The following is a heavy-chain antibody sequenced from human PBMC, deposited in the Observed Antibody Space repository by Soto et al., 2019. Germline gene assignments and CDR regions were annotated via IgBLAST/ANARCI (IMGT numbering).Heavy chain of an antibody. CDR2: IRSKANSYAT. V-gene: IGHV3-73*02. CDR3: LAPGYCSGGSCQVFDY. D-gene: IGHD2-15*01. Sequence: EVQLVESGGGLVQPGGSLKLSCAASGFTFSGSAMHWVRQASGKGPEWVGRIRSKANSYATAYGASVKGRFTISRDDSKTTAYLQMNSLKTEDTAVYYCLAPGYCSGGSCQVFDYWGQGILVTVSS. CDR1: GFTFSGSA. J-gene: IGHJ4*02.